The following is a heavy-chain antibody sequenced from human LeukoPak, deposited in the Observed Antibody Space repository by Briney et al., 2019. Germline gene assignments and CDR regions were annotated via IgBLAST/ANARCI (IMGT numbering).Heavy chain of an antibody. D-gene: IGHD3-22*01. Sequence: GESLKISCKGSGYSFTSYWTGWVRQMPGKGLEWMGIIYPGDSDTRYSPSFQGQVTISADKSISTAYLQWSSLKASDTAMYYCARRLRSGYYYDSSGYPDWGQGTLVTVSS. CDR2: IYPGDSDT. J-gene: IGHJ4*02. V-gene: IGHV5-51*01. CDR1: GYSFTSYW. CDR3: ARRLRSGYYYDSSGYPD.